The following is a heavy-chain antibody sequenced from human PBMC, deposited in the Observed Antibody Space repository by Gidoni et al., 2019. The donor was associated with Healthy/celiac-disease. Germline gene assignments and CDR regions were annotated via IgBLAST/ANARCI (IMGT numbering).Heavy chain of an antibody. CDR1: GGSISSSSYY. CDR3: ARLQGSSGWFDY. CDR2: IYYSGST. V-gene: IGHV4-39*01. D-gene: IGHD6-19*01. J-gene: IGHJ4*02. Sequence: QLQLQESRPGLVKPSETLSLTCTVSGGSISSSSYYWGWIRQPPGKGLEWIGSIYYSGSTYYNPSLKSRVTISVDTSKNQFSLKLSSVTAADTAVYYCARLQGSSGWFDYWGQGTLVTVSS.